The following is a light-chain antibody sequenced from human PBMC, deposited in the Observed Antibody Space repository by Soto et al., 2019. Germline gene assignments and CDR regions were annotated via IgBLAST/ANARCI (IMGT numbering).Light chain of an antibody. CDR2: DAS. V-gene: IGKV1-33*01. Sequence: DIQMTQSPSSLSASVGDRVTITCQASQDISNYLNWYQQKPGKAPKLLIYDASNLETGVPSRFSGSGSGTDFTFTISSLQPEDSATSYCQQDDNLPCTCGRGTKVDIK. J-gene: IGKJ3*01. CDR1: QDISNY. CDR3: QQDDNLPCT.